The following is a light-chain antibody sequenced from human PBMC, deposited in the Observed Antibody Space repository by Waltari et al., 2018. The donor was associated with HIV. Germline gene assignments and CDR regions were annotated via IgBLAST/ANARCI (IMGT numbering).Light chain of an antibody. J-gene: IGLJ1*01. V-gene: IGLV3-21*02. CDR3: QVWDTSSDHVDYV. Sequence: SFVLTQPPSVSVAPGQTATISCGESTISSRSVHWYQLQPGQAPVLVVYDGSDRPSGIPERFSGSNSGNTATLTISRVEAGDEADYFCQVWDTSSDHVDYVFGTGTKVTVL. CDR2: DGS. CDR1: TISSRS.